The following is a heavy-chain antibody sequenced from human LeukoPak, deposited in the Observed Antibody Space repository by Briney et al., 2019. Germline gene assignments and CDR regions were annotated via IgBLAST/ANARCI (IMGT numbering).Heavy chain of an antibody. J-gene: IGHJ4*02. CDR3: ARGRPAAGQSFFDY. V-gene: IGHV3-7*01. Sequence: GGSLRLSCAVSGFTFSNYWMSWVRQAPGKGLEWVASIKQDGSGTYYVDSVKGRFTISRDNDKNLLDLQMNSLRAEDTAVYYCARGRPAAGQSFFDYWGQGTLVTVSS. CDR2: IKQDGSGT. CDR1: GFTFSNYW. D-gene: IGHD6-13*01.